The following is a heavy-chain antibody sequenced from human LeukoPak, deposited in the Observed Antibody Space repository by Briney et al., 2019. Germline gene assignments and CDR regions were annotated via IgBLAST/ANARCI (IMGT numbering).Heavy chain of an antibody. Sequence: ASVKASCKASGYTFTSYGISWVRQAPGQGLEWMGWISAYNGNTNYAQKLQGRVTMTTDTSTSTAYMELRSLRSDDTAVYYCARDHRPQGIPAAVDYWGQGTLVTVSS. CDR3: ARDHRPQGIPAAVDY. D-gene: IGHD6-13*01. V-gene: IGHV1-18*01. CDR1: GYTFTSYG. CDR2: ISAYNGNT. J-gene: IGHJ4*02.